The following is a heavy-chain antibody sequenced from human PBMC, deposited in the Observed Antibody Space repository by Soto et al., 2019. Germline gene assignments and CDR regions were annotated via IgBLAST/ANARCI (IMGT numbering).Heavy chain of an antibody. CDR3: ARVQHYGSAFDP. J-gene: IGHJ5*02. CDR1: GYTFTSYD. Sequence: GASVKVSCKASGYTFTSYDINWVRQAPGQGLEWMGWISAYNGNTNYAQKLQGRVTMTTDTSTSTAYMELRSLRSDDTAVYYCARVQHYGSAFDPWGQGTLVTVSS. CDR2: ISAYNGNT. V-gene: IGHV1-18*01. D-gene: IGHD3-10*01.